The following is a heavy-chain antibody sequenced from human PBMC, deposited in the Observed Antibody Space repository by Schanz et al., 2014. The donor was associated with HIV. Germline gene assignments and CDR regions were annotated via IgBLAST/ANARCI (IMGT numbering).Heavy chain of an antibody. CDR3: AREKFSTLTGYPQNAFDI. J-gene: IGHJ3*02. Sequence: QVQLVQPGAEVKKPGSSVKVSCKASGGTFSSNAISWVRQAPGQGLEWMGGIIPMFGTRNFAQKFQGRVTITADKSTSTAYMELSSLRSEDTAVYYCAREKFSTLTGYPQNAFDIWGQGTMVTVSS. CDR2: IIPMFGTR. D-gene: IGHD3-9*01. V-gene: IGHV1-69*06. CDR1: GGTFSSNA.